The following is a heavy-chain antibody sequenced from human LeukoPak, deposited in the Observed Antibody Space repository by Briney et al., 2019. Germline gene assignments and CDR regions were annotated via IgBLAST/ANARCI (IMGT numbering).Heavy chain of an antibody. CDR2: FYSRGST. J-gene: IGHJ4*02. CDR3: ARLAEYGSENYLPIYYFDY. V-gene: IGHV4-39*01. CDR1: GGSISSSSYY. D-gene: IGHD3-10*01. Sequence: SETLSLTCTVSGGSISSSSYYWGWLRPPPGKGLEWIGSFYSRGSTYYNSSLKSGVTISVATSKNQFSLKLNSVTAADTAVYYCARLAEYGSENYLPIYYFDYWGQGILVTVSS.